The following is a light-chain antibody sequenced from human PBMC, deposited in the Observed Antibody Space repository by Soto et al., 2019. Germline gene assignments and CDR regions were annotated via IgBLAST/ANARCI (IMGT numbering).Light chain of an antibody. V-gene: IGKV2-24*01. CDR3: MQATQPFT. J-gene: IGKJ3*01. Sequence: DIVMTHTPLALPVTLGQPASISCRSSQSLVHSDGNTYLSWLELRPGQPPTPLIDKISNRLSGVPDRFTGSGAGTDATLKISRGEAEDVGVYYCMQATQPFTFGPGTKVDIE. CDR2: KIS. CDR1: QSLVHSDGNTY.